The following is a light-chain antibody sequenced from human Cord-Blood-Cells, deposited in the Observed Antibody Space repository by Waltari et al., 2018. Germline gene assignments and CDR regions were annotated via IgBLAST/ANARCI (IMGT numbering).Light chain of an antibody. Sequence: QSALTQPASVSGSPGQSITISCTGTSSDVGGYNYVSWYQQHPGKAPKLMIYEVSNRPSGVSNRFSGSKSGNTASLTVSGRQAEDEADYYCSSYAGSNRVFGGGTKLTVL. CDR3: SSYAGSNRV. J-gene: IGLJ2*01. CDR2: EVS. CDR1: SSDVGGYNY. V-gene: IGLV2-14*01.